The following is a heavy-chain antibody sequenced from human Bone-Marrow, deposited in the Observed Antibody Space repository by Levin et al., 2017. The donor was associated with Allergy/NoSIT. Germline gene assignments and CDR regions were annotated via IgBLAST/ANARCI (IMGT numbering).Heavy chain of an antibody. V-gene: IGHV4-34*01. D-gene: IGHD3-16*01. CDR3: GRLGSFDP. J-gene: IGHJ5*02. Sequence: GSLRLSCAVYGESFSGHYWSWIRQSPGKGLEWIGEINHSGSTTYNPSLKSRVTMSVDTSKNQFSLKLNSVTAADTAVYYCGRLGSFDPWGQGTLVTVSS. CDR1: GESFSGHY. CDR2: INHSGST.